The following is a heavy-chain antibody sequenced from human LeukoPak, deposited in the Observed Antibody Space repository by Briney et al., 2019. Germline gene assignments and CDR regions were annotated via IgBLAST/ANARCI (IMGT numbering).Heavy chain of an antibody. Sequence: GRSLRLSCEASGFTFSIFPMHWVHQAPGKGLEWVALISSGSEKYYADSVKGRFTISRDNSKNMLYLQMNSLRADDTAVYYCARDLELSAVYYFDSWGQGTLVIVSS. V-gene: IGHV3-30*04. CDR2: ISSGSEK. D-gene: IGHD3-3*01. J-gene: IGHJ4*02. CDR1: GFTFSIFP. CDR3: ARDLELSAVYYFDS.